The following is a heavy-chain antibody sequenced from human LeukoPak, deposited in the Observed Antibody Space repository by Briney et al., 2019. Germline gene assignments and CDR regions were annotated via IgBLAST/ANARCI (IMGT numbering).Heavy chain of an antibody. V-gene: IGHV4-4*07. D-gene: IGHD3-22*01. CDR2: IYTSGST. CDR1: GGSISSYY. Sequence: SETLSLTCTVSGGSISSYYWSWIRQPAGKGLEWIGRIYTSGSTNYNPSLKSRVTMSVDTSKNQFSLKLSSVTAADTAVYYCARVPIYYYDSSGYPDAFDIWGQGTMVTVSS. J-gene: IGHJ3*02. CDR3: ARVPIYYYDSSGYPDAFDI.